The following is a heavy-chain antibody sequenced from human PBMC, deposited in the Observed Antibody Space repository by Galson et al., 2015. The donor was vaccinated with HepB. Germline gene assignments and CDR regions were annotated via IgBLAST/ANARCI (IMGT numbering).Heavy chain of an antibody. J-gene: IGHJ3*02. CDR1: GFSFTNAW. CDR2: FKSKTDGGTT. CDR3: TTQRTYYEYLWGSYAGAFDI. D-gene: IGHD3-16*01. V-gene: IGHV3-15*01. Sequence: SLRLSCAASGFSFTNAWMSWVRQAPGKGLEWVGRFKSKTDGGTTEYPAPVKGRFTISRDDSKNTLYLQMNSLKTEDTAVYYCTTQRTYYEYLWGSYAGAFDIWGQGTMVTVSS.